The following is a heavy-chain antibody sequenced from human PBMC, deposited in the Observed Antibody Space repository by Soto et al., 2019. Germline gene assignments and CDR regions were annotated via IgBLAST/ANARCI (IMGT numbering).Heavy chain of an antibody. CDR3: ARDLYGSGNRYYYYGMDV. D-gene: IGHD3-10*01. Sequence: GGSLRLSCAASGFTVSSNYMSWVRQAPGKGLEWVSVIYSGGSTYYADSVKGRFTISRDNSKNTLYLQMNSLRAEDTAVYYCARDLYGSGNRYYYYGMDVWGQGTTVTVSS. J-gene: IGHJ6*02. CDR1: GFTVSSNY. CDR2: IYSGGST. V-gene: IGHV3-53*01.